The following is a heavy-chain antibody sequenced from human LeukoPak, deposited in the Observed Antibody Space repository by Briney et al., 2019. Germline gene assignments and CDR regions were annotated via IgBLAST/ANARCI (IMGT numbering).Heavy chain of an antibody. V-gene: IGHV1-2*02. Sequence: GASVKVSCKASGYTFTGYYMHWVRQAPGQGLEWMGWIIPNSGGTNYAQKFQGRVTMTRDTSISTAYMELSRLRFDDTAVYYCHHYYYGMDVWGQGTTVTVSS. CDR2: IIPNSGGT. CDR1: GYTFTGYY. CDR3: HHYYYGMDV. J-gene: IGHJ6*02.